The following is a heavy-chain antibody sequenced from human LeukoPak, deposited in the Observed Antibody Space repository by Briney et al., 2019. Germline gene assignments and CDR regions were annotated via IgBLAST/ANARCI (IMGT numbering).Heavy chain of an antibody. CDR1: GFTFSSYG. V-gene: IGHV3-30*02. CDR2: IRYDGSNK. Sequence: PGGSLRLSCAASGFTFSSYGMHWVRQAPGKGLEWVAFIRYDGSNKYYADSVKGRFTISRDNSKNTLYLQTNSLRAEDTAVYYCAKDLSYGGNSIDYWGQGTLVTVSS. CDR3: AKDLSYGGNSIDY. J-gene: IGHJ4*02. D-gene: IGHD4-23*01.